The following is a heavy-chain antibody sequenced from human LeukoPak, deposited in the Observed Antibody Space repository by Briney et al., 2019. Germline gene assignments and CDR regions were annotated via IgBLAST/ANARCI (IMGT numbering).Heavy chain of an antibody. CDR2: IFYIGTT. J-gene: IGHJ4*02. D-gene: IGHD5-18*01. CDR1: GGSVSSYY. CDR3: ARSASGYRYG. V-gene: IGHV4-59*08. Sequence: PSETLSLTCIVSGGSVSSYYWCWSRQPPGKGLECIGYIFYIGTTSYNPSLKSRVTISVDTSKSQFSLRLSSVTAADTAMYYCARSASGYRYGWGQGTLVTVSS.